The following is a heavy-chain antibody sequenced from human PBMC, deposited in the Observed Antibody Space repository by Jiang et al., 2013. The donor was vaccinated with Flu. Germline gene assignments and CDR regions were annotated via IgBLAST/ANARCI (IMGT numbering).Heavy chain of an antibody. D-gene: IGHD3-10*01. Sequence: GYTSLAMLCIGCAGPGQRLEWMGWINAGNGNTKYSQKFQGRVTITRDTSASTAYMELSSLRSEDTAVYYCARDRFPMSPIDGMDVWGQGTTVTVSS. CDR2: INAGNGNT. CDR1: GYTSLAML. V-gene: IGHV1-3*01. CDR3: ARDRFPMSPIDGMDV. J-gene: IGHJ6*02.